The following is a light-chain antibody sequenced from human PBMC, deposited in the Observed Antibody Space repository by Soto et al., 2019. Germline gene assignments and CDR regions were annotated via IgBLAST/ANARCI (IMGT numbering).Light chain of an antibody. CDR2: DND. CDR1: RSNIGNNY. V-gene: IGLV1-51*01. CDR3: AVWDDSLNGVV. J-gene: IGLJ2*01. Sequence: QSVLTQPPSVSAAPGQKVTVSCSGSRSNIGNNYVSWYQHLPGTAPKLLIYDNDKRPSGVPDRFSGSKSGTSASLAISGLQSEDEADYYCAVWDDSLNGVVFGGGTKVTVL.